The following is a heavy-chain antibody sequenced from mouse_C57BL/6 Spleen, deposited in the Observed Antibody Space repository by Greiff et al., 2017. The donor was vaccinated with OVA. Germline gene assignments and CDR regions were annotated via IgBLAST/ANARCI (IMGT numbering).Heavy chain of an antibody. Sequence: VKLVESGAELVRPGASVTLSCKASGYTFTDYEMHWVKQTPVHGLEWIGAIDPETGGTAYNQKFKGKAILTADKSSSTAYMELRSLTSEDSAVYYCTREGYDYFYYAMDYWGQGTSVTVPS. V-gene: IGHV1-15*01. CDR2: IDPETGGT. CDR1: GYTFTDYE. J-gene: IGHJ4*01. CDR3: TREGYDYFYYAMDY. D-gene: IGHD2-4*01.